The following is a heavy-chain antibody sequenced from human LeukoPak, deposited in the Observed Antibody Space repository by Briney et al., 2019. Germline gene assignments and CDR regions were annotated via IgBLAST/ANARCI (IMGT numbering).Heavy chain of an antibody. CDR2: ISGSGVST. CDR3: AKGLKTLGDY. D-gene: IGHD3-16*01. Sequence: GGSLRLSCAASGFTFSIYAMSWVRQAPGKGLEWVSAISGSGVSTYYADSVKGRFAISRDNSKNTLYLQMNSLRVEDTAVYYCAKGLKTLGDYWGQGTLVTVSS. J-gene: IGHJ4*02. CDR1: GFTFSIYA. V-gene: IGHV3-23*01.